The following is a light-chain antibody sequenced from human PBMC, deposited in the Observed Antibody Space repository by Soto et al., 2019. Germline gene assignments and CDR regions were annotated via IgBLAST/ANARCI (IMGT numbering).Light chain of an antibody. V-gene: IGKV3-11*01. J-gene: IGKJ3*01. CDR3: QQRSNWPPLFT. CDR2: DAS. Sequence: EIVLTQSPATLSLSPGERATLSCRASQSVSSYLASYQQKPGQAPRLLIYDASNRATGIPARFSGSGSWTDFTLTISSLEPEDFAVYYCQQRSNWPPLFTFCPGTKVDIK. CDR1: QSVSSY.